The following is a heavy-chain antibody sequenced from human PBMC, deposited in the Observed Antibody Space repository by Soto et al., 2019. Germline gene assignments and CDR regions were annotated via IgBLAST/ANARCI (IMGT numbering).Heavy chain of an antibody. CDR2: IIPLFGTT. J-gene: IGHJ6*02. CDR1: GDTFKNCV. V-gene: IGHV1-69*01. CDR3: AAELGFGNLSVV. Sequence: QVQVVQSGVEVRRPGSSVKVSCKASGDTFKNCVISWVRQAPGQGLEWMGGIIPLFGTTDFAPRFQGRLTITTDESTTTAYMELSTLISEDTATYYCAAELGFGNLSVVWGQGTTVIVSS. D-gene: IGHD3-10*01.